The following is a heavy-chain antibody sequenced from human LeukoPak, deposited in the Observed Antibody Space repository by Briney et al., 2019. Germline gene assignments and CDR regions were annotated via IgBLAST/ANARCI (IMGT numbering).Heavy chain of an antibody. CDR3: ARGAQLTDY. V-gene: IGHV3-64*01. CDR2: IGPDGGTT. J-gene: IGHJ4*02. Sequence: GGSLRLSCAASGSTFYTYGMHWLRQATGKGLEYVSGIGPDGGTTYYANSVKGRFTISRDNSKNMLYLQMGSLTADDMAVYYCARGAQLTDYWGQGTLVTVSS. CDR1: GSTFYTYG. D-gene: IGHD6-13*01.